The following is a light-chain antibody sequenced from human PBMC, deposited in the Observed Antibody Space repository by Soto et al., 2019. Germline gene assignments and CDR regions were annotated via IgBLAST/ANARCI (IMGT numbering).Light chain of an antibody. CDR1: QSVSRY. CDR3: QQFDTSPYT. V-gene: IGKV3-20*01. J-gene: IGKJ2*01. Sequence: VLTQSPGTLSLSPGERATLSCRASQSVSRYLVWYQQKPGQAPRLLIYGASSRASGIPDRFSGSGSGTDFTLTINGLGPEDSAVYYCQQFDTSPYTFGQGTKLEIK. CDR2: GAS.